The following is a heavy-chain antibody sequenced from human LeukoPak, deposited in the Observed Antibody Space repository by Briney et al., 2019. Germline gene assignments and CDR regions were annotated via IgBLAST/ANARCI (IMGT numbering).Heavy chain of an antibody. V-gene: IGHV3-48*03. CDR2: ISSSGSTI. Sequence: PGGSLRLSCAASGFTFSSYEMNWVRQAPGKGLEWVSYISSSGSTIYYADSVKGRFTISRDNAKNSLYLQMNSLRAEDTAVYYCARAKIRRLLKYYFDYWGQGTLVTVSS. J-gene: IGHJ4*02. CDR1: GFTFSSYE. CDR3: ARAKIRRLLKYYFDY. D-gene: IGHD4-17*01.